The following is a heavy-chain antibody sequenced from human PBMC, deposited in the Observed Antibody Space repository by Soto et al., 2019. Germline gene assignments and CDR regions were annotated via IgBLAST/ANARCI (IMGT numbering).Heavy chain of an antibody. CDR2: IVVGSGNT. V-gene: IGHV1-58*02. CDR1: GFTFTSSA. D-gene: IGHD2-2*01. CDR3: AAGYCSSTSCYSSLGYYYYYMAV. J-gene: IGHJ6*03. Sequence: SVNVSCKASGFTFTSSAMQWVRQARGQRLEWIGWIVVGSGNTNYAQKFQERVTITRDMSTSTAYMELSSLRSEDTAVYYCAAGYCSSTSCYSSLGYYYYYMAVWGKGTTVTVSS.